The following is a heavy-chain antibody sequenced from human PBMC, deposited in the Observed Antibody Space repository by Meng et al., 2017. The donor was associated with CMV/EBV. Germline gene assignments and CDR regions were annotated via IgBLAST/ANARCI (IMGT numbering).Heavy chain of an antibody. CDR2: IYYSGST. V-gene: IGHV4-39*07. CDR3: ARVASGSYRAFDY. CDR1: GGSISSSSYY. J-gene: IGHJ4*02. Sequence: QLQLQESGPGLLKPSETLSLTCTVSGGSISSSSYYWCWIRQPPGKGLEWIGSIYYSGSTYYNPSLKSRVTISVDTSKNQFSLKLSSVTAADTAVYYCARVASGSYRAFDYWGQGTLVTVSS. D-gene: IGHD1-26*01.